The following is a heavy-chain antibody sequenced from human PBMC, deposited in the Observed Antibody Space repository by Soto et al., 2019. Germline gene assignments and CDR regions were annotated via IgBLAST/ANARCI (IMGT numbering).Heavy chain of an antibody. CDR1: GYTFTSYG. CDR3: ARDLGGQILAY. Sequence: ASVKVSCKTSGYTFTSYGISWVRQAPGQGLEWMGWVSGYNGNTKYAQKLQGRVTMTTDTSTSTAYMELRSLRSDDTAVYYCARDLGGQILAYWGQGTLVTVSS. V-gene: IGHV1-18*01. CDR2: VSGYNGNT. J-gene: IGHJ4*02. D-gene: IGHD1-26*01.